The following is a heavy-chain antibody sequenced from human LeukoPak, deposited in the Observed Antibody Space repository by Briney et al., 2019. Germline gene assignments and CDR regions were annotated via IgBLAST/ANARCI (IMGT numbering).Heavy chain of an antibody. CDR3: ARPDYGGNSGEYYYYGMDV. CDR2: ISSSSSTI. J-gene: IGHJ6*02. CDR1: GFTFSSYS. D-gene: IGHD4-23*01. V-gene: IGHV3-48*01. Sequence: GGSLRLSCAVSGFTFSSYSMNWVRLAPGKGLEWVSYISSSSSTIYYADSVKGRFTISRDNAKNSLFLQMNSLRAEDTAVYYCARPDYGGNSGEYYYYGMDVWGQGTTVTVSS.